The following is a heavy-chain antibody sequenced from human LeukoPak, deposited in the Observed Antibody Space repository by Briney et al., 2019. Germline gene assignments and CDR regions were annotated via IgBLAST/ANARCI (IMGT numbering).Heavy chain of an antibody. CDR1: GFTFSDYW. CDR3: AKRPSSRSYSFDP. D-gene: IGHD3-10*01. J-gene: IGHJ5*02. V-gene: IGHV3-74*01. Sequence: PGGSLRLSCAASGFTFSDYWMHWVRQAPGKGLVWVSRINTDGSSTNYADSVKGRFTISRDDAKNTLYLQMNSLRAEDTAVYYCAKRPSSRSYSFDPWGQGTLVTVSS. CDR2: INTDGSST.